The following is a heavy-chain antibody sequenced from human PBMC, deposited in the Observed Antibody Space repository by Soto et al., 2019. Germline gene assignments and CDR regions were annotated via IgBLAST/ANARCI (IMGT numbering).Heavy chain of an antibody. J-gene: IGHJ5*02. CDR2: IYYSGST. Sequence: SETLSLTCTVSGGSISSSSYYWGWIRQPPGKGLEWIGSIYYSGSTYYNPSLKSRVTISVDTSKNQFSLRLSSVTAADTAVYYCARRIAAHNWFDPWGQGTLVTVSS. D-gene: IGHD6-13*01. CDR1: GGSISSSSYY. CDR3: ARRIAAHNWFDP. V-gene: IGHV4-39*01.